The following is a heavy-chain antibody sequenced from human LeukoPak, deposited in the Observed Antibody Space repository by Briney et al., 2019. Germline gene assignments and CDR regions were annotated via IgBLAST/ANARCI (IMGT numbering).Heavy chain of an antibody. Sequence: LETLSLTCTVSGGSITSRSFYWGWVPQPPRKGPEWIGSIYYSGSTYYNPSLKSRVTISVDTSKNQFSLKMTSVTAADTAFYFCARSEINDYMNYWGQGMPVTVSS. CDR1: GGSITSRSFY. CDR2: IYYSGST. V-gene: IGHV4-39*07. D-gene: IGHD4-11*01. CDR3: ARSEINDYMNY. J-gene: IGHJ4*02.